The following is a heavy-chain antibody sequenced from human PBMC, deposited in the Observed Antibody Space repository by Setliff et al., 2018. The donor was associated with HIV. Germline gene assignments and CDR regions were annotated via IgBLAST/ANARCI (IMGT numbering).Heavy chain of an antibody. Sequence: ASVKVSCKASGYTFTSYYMHWVRQAPGQGLEWMGLVDPDRGEAVYAEKFQGRVTITADRSKDIAYMKLSSLRSEDTAMYFCAWGTQRPIDSWGQGTLVTVSS. J-gene: IGHJ4*02. CDR2: VDPDRGEA. CDR1: GYTFTSYY. CDR3: AWGTQRPIDS. D-gene: IGHD3-16*01. V-gene: IGHV1-69-2*01.